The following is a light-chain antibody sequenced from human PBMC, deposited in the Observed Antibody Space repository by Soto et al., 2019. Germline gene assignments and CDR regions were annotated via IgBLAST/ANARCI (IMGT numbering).Light chain of an antibody. CDR3: PPSVNSPFT. CDR1: QSVQANS. Sequence: EIVLTQSPGTLSLSPGERATLSCRASQSVQANSFAWYQQRPGQAPSLLIFATSNRATGIADRVSGSGSATDFSLTISRLEPEDSAMSYCPPSVNSPFTFGQGTKLEI. J-gene: IGKJ2*01. CDR2: ATS. V-gene: IGKV3-20*01.